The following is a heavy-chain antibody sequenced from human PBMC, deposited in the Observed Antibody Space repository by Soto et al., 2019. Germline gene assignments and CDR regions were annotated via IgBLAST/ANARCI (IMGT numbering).Heavy chain of an antibody. CDR2: ASYDGTYK. Sequence: QVELVESGGGVVRPGKSLTVSCTGSGFVFGGFGMHWVRQTPGKGLEWLGMASYDGTYKYFADSVKGRFTISRDNGMNTGYLQMDNLELADTALYYCARGGDVLDYWGRGTLVTVSS. CDR1: GFVFGGFG. J-gene: IGHJ4*02. CDR3: ARGGDVLDY. D-gene: IGHD3-16*01. V-gene: IGHV3-30*03.